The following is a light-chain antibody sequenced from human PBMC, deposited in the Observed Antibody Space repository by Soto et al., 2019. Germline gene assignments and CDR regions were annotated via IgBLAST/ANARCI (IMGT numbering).Light chain of an antibody. J-gene: IGLJ1*01. V-gene: IGLV1-47*01. CDR2: RNN. CDR3: AAWDDSLNGLYV. Sequence: QSVLTQPPPPSGTPGPRVTISCSGSSSNIGSNYVYWYQQLPGTAPKLLIYRNNQRPSGVPDRFSGSKSGTSASLAISGLQSEDEADYYCAAWDDSLNGLYVFGTGTKVTVL. CDR1: SSNIGSNY.